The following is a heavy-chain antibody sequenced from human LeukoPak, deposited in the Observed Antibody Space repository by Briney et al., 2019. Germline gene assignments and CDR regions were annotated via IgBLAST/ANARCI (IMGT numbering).Heavy chain of an antibody. Sequence: SETLSLTCTVSGGSISSSSYYWGWIRQPPGKGLEWIGSIYYSGSTYYNPSLKSRVTISVDTSKNQFSLKLSSVTAADTAVYCCARHVQHDSPDYTWGQGTLVTVSS. J-gene: IGHJ5*02. CDR1: GGSISSSSYY. D-gene: IGHD5-12*01. V-gene: IGHV4-39*01. CDR2: IYYSGST. CDR3: ARHVQHDSPDYT.